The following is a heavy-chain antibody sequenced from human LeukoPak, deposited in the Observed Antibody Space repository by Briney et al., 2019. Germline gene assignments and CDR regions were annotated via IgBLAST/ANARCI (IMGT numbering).Heavy chain of an antibody. D-gene: IGHD3-16*01. CDR1: SASISINY. CDR3: ARSVSAWGRPRDS. V-gene: IGHV4-59*01. CDR2: VYYNVDN. Sequence: SETLSLTCTVASASISINYWGRVRQPPGKGLEWIVYVYYNVDNNSNPSLRSRITISLGMSKTELSLRLSSVSAADTALYYCARSVSAWGRPRDSWGEGTLVTVSS. J-gene: IGHJ4*02.